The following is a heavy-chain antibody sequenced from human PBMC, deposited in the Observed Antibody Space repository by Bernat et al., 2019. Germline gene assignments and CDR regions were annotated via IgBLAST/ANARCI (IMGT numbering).Heavy chain of an antibody. J-gene: IGHJ6*03. V-gene: IGHV3-23*01. CDR1: GFTFSSYA. CDR3: AKEVYYMDV. Sequence: EVELLESGGGLVQPGGSLRLSCAASGFTFSSYAMSWVRQAPGKGLEWVSVISTSGDSTYYADAVKGRFTISRDNSKNTLYLQMNILRAEDTAVYFCAKEVYYMDVWGKGTTVTVFS. CDR2: ISTSGDST.